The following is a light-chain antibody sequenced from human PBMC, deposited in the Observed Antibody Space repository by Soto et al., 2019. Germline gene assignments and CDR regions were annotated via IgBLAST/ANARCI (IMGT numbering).Light chain of an antibody. J-gene: IGKJ1*01. CDR1: QSVFYSSNNKNY. CDR2: WAS. Sequence: DIVMTQSPDSLAVSLGERATINCKSSQSVFYSSNNKNYLAWYQQKPGQPPKLRIYWASTRESGVPDRFSGSGSGTDFTLTISSLLAEDVAVYYCQQYYRPWTFGQGTKVEIK. V-gene: IGKV4-1*01. CDR3: QQYYRPWT.